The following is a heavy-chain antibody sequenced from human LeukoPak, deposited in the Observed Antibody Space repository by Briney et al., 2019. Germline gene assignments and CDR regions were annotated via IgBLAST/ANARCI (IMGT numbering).Heavy chain of an antibody. J-gene: IGHJ4*02. CDR1: GYTFTSYG. CDR3: AREGLGELTLDY. V-gene: IGHV1-18*01. CDR2: ISTYNGDA. D-gene: IGHD3-16*01. Sequence: ASVKVSCKASGYTFTSYGISWVRQAPGQGLEWMGWISTYNGDANYAQKLQGRVTMTTDTSTNTAYMELRSLRSDDTAVYYCAREGLGELTLDYWGQGTLVTVSS.